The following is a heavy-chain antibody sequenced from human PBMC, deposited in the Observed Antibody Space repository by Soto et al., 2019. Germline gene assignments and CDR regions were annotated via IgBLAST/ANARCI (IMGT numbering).Heavy chain of an antibody. Sequence: EVQLVESGGGLVQPGGSLRLSCAASGFTFSSYWMYWVRQAPGKGLVWVSRTNSDGSDTTYADSVKGRFTISRDNAKNTLDLQMNSLRAEDTAVYYCARDRGWSLFDYWGPGTLVTVSS. D-gene: IGHD6-19*01. V-gene: IGHV3-74*01. CDR2: TNSDGSDT. J-gene: IGHJ4*02. CDR1: GFTFSSYW. CDR3: ARDRGWSLFDY.